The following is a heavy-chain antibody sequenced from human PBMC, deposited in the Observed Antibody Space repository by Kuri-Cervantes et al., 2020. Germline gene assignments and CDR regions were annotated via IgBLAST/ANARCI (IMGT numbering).Heavy chain of an antibody. CDR2: IYYSGST. D-gene: IGHD6-13*01. V-gene: IGHV4-30-4*01. CDR1: GGSISSGDYY. Sequence: SETLSLTCTVSGGSISSGDYYWSWIRQPPGKGLEWIGYIYYSGSTYYNPSLKSRVTISVDKSKNQFSLKLSSVTAADTAVYYCARGQIAAAGPIGYWGQGTLVTVSS. J-gene: IGHJ4*02. CDR3: ARGQIAAAGPIGY.